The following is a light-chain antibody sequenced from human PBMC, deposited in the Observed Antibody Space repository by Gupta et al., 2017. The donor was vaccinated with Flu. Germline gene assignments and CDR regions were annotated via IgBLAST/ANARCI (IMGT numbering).Light chain of an antibody. V-gene: IGLV2-14*01. J-gene: IGLJ3*02. Sequence: SITIACTGPNSVIRTYNYVSWYQHHPGTAPKLMIFEVSNRPAGVSSRFSGSKSGNTAARTISGRKAEDEADYYCSSYTSNSTGVFGGGTKVTVL. CDR2: EVS. CDR1: NSVIRTYNY. CDR3: SSYTSNSTGV.